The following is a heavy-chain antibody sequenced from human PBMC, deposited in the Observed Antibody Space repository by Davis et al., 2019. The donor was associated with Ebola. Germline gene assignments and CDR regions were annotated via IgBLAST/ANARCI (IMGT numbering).Heavy chain of an antibody. CDR1: GFTFSSYS. J-gene: IGHJ4*02. D-gene: IGHD6-19*01. CDR2: ISSSSSYI. V-gene: IGHV3-21*03. Sequence: GGSLRLSCAASGFTFSSYSMSWVRQAPGKGLEWVSSISSSSSYIYYADSVKGRFTISRDNAKNTLYLQMNSLKTEDTAVYYCTTDSSGRYYFDYWGQGTLITVSS. CDR3: TTDSSGRYYFDY.